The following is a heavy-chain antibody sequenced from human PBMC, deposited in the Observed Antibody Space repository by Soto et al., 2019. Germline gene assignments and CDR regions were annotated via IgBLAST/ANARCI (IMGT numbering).Heavy chain of an antibody. J-gene: IGHJ6*02. Sequence: SETLSLTYTVSGGSISSGGYYWSWIRQHPGKGLEWIGYIYYSGSTYYNPSLKSRVTISVDTSKNQFSLKLSSVTAADTAVYYCARATITMVRGGRGYGMDVWGQGTTVTVSS. D-gene: IGHD3-10*01. CDR1: GGSISSGGYY. V-gene: IGHV4-31*03. CDR2: IYYSGST. CDR3: ARATITMVRGGRGYGMDV.